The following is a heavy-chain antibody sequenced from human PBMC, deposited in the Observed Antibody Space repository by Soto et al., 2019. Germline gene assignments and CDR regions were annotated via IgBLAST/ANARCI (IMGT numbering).Heavy chain of an antibody. CDR3: DSRGSQEAYYYGMDV. CDR1: GGTFSSYA. D-gene: IGHD3-22*01. CDR2: IIPIFGTA. Sequence: SVKVSCKASGGTFSSYAISWVRQAPGQGLEWMGGIIPIFGTANYAQKFQGRVTITADESTSTAYMELSSLRSEDTAVYYFDSRGSQEAYYYGMDVWGQGTTVTVSS. V-gene: IGHV1-69*13. J-gene: IGHJ6*02.